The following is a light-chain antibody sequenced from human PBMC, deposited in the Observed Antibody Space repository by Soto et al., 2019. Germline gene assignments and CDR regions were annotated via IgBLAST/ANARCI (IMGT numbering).Light chain of an antibody. V-gene: IGKV3-15*01. J-gene: IGKJ1*01. Sequence: EIVLTQSPATLSLSPGERATLSCRASQSVGSYLAWYQQKPGQAPRLLIYDASTRATGIPARFSGSGSGTEFTLTISSLQSEDFAVYYCQQYNNWPPVTFGQGTKVDIK. CDR2: DAS. CDR3: QQYNNWPPVT. CDR1: QSVGSY.